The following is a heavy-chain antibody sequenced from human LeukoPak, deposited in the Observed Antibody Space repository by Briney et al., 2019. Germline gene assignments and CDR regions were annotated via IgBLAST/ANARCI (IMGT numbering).Heavy chain of an antibody. J-gene: IGHJ4*02. CDR3: ARDQSGPGSYFYFDY. Sequence: GRSLRLSCAASGFTFSSYGMHWVRQAPGKGLEWVAVIWYDGSNKYYADSVKGRFTISRDNSKNTLYLQMNSLRAEDTAVYYCARDQSGPGSYFYFDYWGQGTLVTVSS. CDR2: IWYDGSNK. CDR1: GFTFSSYG. V-gene: IGHV3-33*01. D-gene: IGHD3-10*01.